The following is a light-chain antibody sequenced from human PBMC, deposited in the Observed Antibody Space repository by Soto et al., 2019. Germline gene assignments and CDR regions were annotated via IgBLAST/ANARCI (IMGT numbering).Light chain of an antibody. V-gene: IGLV1-51*01. CDR1: SSNIGYNF. J-gene: IGLJ1*01. Sequence: QSVLTQPPSVSAAPGQKVTISCSGSSSNIGYNFVSWYQHLPGTAPKLLSYDNDKRPPGISDRFSGSKSGTSATLDIAGRQTGDAAYDYCGTWETSLSAYVFGPGTKVTVL. CDR3: GTWETSLSAYV. CDR2: DND.